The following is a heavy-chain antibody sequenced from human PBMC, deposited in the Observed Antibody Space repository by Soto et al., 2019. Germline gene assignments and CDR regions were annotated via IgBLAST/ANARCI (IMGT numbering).Heavy chain of an antibody. J-gene: IGHJ1*01. CDR2: IYYSDSI. Sequence: SETLSLTCTVSGGSIGSYYWSWIRQPPGQGLEWIGYIYYSDSINYNPSLKSRVTISVDTSKNQFSLKLSSVTAADTAVYYCARREINYYGSGSYYIEYFQHWGQGTLVTVS. V-gene: IGHV4-59*08. CDR1: GGSIGSYY. CDR3: ARREINYYGSGSYYIEYFQH. D-gene: IGHD3-10*01.